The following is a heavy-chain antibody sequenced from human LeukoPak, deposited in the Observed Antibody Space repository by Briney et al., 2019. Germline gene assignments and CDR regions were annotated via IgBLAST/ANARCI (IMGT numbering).Heavy chain of an antibody. CDR3: ARGGTVLGYYGSGDEDPEDWYFDL. Sequence: ASVKVSCKASGYTFTSYDINWVRQATGQGLEWMGWMNPNSGNTGYAQEFQGRVTITRNTSISTAYMELSSLRSEDTAVYYCARGGTVLGYYGSGDEDPEDWYFDLWGRGTLVTVSS. V-gene: IGHV1-8*03. J-gene: IGHJ2*01. CDR1: GYTFTSYD. D-gene: IGHD3-10*01. CDR2: MNPNSGNT.